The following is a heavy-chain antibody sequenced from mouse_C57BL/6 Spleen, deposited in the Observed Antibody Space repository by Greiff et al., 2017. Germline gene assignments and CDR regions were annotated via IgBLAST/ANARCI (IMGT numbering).Heavy chain of an antibody. D-gene: IGHD1-3*01. CDR2: ISSGGSTI. Sequence: EVQVVESGGGLVKPGGSLKLSCAASGFTFSDYGMHWVRQAPEKGLEWVAYISSGGSTIYYADTVKGRFTVTRDNAKNTLSLQVSSLLSRHTAMYYSARQSGDWYFDVWGTGTTVTVSS. CDR1: GFTFSDYG. CDR3: ARQSGDWYFDV. V-gene: IGHV5-17*01. J-gene: IGHJ1*03.